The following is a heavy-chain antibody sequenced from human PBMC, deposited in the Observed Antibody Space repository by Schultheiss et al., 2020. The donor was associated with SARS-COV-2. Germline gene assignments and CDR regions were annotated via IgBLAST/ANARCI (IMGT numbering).Heavy chain of an antibody. CDR2: IYYSGST. D-gene: IGHD3-3*01. CDR1: GGSISSSSYY. V-gene: IGHV4-39*07. CDR3: ARGSIFGVVLSYYYYMDV. J-gene: IGHJ6*03. Sequence: SETLSLTCTVSGGSISSSSYYWGWIRQPPGKGLEWIGSIYYSGSTNYNPSLKSRVTISVDTSKNQFSLKLSSVTAADTAVYYCARGSIFGVVLSYYYYMDVWGKGTTVTVSS.